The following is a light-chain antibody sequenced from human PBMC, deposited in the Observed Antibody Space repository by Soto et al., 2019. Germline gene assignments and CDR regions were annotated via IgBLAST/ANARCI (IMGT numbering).Light chain of an antibody. Sequence: EIVLTQPPGTVSLSPGERATLSCRASQSVSSSDLAWYQHKPGQSPRLLIYGTSSRATGIPDRFSGSGSGTGFTLTIRRLEPEDSAVYYCQQYGSSPTFGGGTKVDIK. CDR2: GTS. J-gene: IGKJ4*01. CDR1: QSVSSSD. CDR3: QQYGSSPT. V-gene: IGKV3-20*01.